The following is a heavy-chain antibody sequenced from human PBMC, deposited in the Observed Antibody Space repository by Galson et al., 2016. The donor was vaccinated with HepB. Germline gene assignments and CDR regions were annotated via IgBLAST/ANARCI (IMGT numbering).Heavy chain of an antibody. Sequence: SVKVSCKASGYTFTSLYIHWVRQAPGQGLEWMGIINPSGGGTTYAQKFQGRLTMTRDTSTSTVYMELSSLRSDEAAVYYCTRRPDVLTGYYFDYWGQGTLVTVSS. CDR1: GYTFTSLY. CDR3: TRRPDVLTGYYFDY. D-gene: IGHD3-9*01. CDR2: INPSGGGT. V-gene: IGHV1-46*01. J-gene: IGHJ4*02.